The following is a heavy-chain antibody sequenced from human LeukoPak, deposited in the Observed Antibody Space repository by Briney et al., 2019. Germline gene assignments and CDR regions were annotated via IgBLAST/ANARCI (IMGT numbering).Heavy chain of an antibody. CDR3: ARRVGVALDY. J-gene: IGHJ4*02. D-gene: IGHD2-21*01. V-gene: IGHV4-38-2*02. Sequence: PSETLSLTCTVSGYSISSGYYWGWIRQPPGKGLEWIGSIYHSGSTYYNPSLKSRVTISVDTPKHQFSLKLSSVTAADTAVYYCARRVGVALDYWGQGTLVTVSS. CDR1: GYSISSGYY. CDR2: IYHSGST.